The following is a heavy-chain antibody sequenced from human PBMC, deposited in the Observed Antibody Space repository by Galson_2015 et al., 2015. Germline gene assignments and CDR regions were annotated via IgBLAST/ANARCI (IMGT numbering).Heavy chain of an antibody. J-gene: IGHJ4*02. D-gene: IGHD3-22*01. V-gene: IGHV4-4*02. CDR2: IFHSGST. CDR1: GGSISTSSW. Sequence: ETLSLTCSVSGGSISTSSWWNWVRQPPGKGLEWVGEIFHSGSTNYNPSLKSRVTMSLDKSKNQFSLKLTSVTAADTAVYYCARTYSSGQFDYWGQGALVTVSS. CDR3: ARTYSSGQFDY.